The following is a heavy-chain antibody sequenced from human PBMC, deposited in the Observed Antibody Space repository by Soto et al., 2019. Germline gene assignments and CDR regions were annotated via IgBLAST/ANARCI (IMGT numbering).Heavy chain of an antibody. CDR1: GGTFSSYA. J-gene: IGHJ6*02. V-gene: IGHV1-69*12. Sequence: QVQLVQSGAEVKKPGSSVKVSCKASGGTFSSYAISWVRQAPGQGLEWMGGIIPIFGTANYAQKFQGRVTITADESTSTAYMELSSLRSEDTAVYYCARADTNEQTRGAGWEYYYYYGMDVWGQGTTVTVSS. CDR3: ARADTNEQTRGAGWEYYYYYGMDV. CDR2: IIPIFGTA. D-gene: IGHD2-8*01.